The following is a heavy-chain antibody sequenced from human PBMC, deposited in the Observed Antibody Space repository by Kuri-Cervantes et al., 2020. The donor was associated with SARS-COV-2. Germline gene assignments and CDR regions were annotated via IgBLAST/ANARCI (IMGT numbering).Heavy chain of an antibody. CDR2: IYYSGST. CDR3: ARRSGSYFDY. CDR1: GGSVSSGSYY. J-gene: IGHJ4*02. D-gene: IGHD3-10*01. V-gene: IGHV4-61*01. Sequence: GSLRLSCTVSGGSVSSGSYYWSWIRQPPGKGLEWIGYIYYSGSTNYNPSLKSLITLSVDTSKNQFSLKVSSVTAADTAVYYCARRSGSYFDYWGQGTLVTVSS.